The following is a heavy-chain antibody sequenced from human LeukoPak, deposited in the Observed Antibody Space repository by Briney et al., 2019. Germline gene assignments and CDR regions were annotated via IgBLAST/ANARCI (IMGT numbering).Heavy chain of an antibody. V-gene: IGHV3-21*01. Sequence: GVSLRLSCAASKFTLSNYRMNWVRQAPGKGLEWISSISSSSTYIYYADSVKGRFTISRDNAKNSLYLQMNSLRVEDTAVYYCARSFRGFDPWGQGTLVTVSS. CDR2: ISSSSTYI. CDR3: ARSFRGFDP. J-gene: IGHJ5*02. CDR1: KFTLSNYR.